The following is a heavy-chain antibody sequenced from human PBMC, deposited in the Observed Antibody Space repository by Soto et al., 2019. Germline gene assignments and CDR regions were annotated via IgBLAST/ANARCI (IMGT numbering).Heavy chain of an antibody. J-gene: IGHJ5*02. CDR1: GGSISSYY. Sequence: SETLSLTCTVSGGSISSYYWSWIRQPAGKGLEWIGRIYTSGSTNYNPSLKSRVTMSVDTSKNQFSLKLSSVTAADTAVYYCARAKQAILTENWPDTWGQGTLVTVSS. V-gene: IGHV4-4*07. D-gene: IGHD3-9*01. CDR2: IYTSGST. CDR3: ARAKQAILTENWPDT.